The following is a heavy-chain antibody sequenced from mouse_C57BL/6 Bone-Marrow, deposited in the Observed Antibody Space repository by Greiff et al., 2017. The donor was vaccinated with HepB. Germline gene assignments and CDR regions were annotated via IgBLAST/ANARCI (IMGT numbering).Heavy chain of an antibody. CDR1: GYTFTSYW. CDR3: ARDYYGSSLDV. V-gene: IGHV1-69*01. D-gene: IGHD1-1*01. CDR2: IDPSDSYT. J-gene: IGHJ1*03. Sequence: VQLQQPGAELVMPGASVKLSCKASGYTFTSYWMHWVKQRPGQGLEWIGEIDPSDSYTNYNQKFKGKSTLTVDKSSSTAYMQLSSLTSEDSAVYYCARDYYGSSLDVWGTGTTVTVSS.